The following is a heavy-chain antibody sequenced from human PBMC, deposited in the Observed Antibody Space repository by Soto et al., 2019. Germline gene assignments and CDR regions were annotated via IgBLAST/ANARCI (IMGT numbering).Heavy chain of an antibody. CDR2: IIPIFGTA. V-gene: IGHV1-69*13. Sequence: SVKVSCKASGGTFSSYAISWVRQAPGQGLEWMGGIIPIFGTANYAQKFQGRVTITADESTSTAYMELSSLRSEDTAVYYCASLINGDYVEPLFDYWGQGTLVTVSS. D-gene: IGHD4-17*01. CDR1: GGTFSSYA. J-gene: IGHJ4*02. CDR3: ASLINGDYVEPLFDY.